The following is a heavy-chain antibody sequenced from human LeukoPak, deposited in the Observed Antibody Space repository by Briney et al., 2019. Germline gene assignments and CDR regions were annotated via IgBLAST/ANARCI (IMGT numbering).Heavy chain of an antibody. Sequence: TLSLTCAVSGYSISSGYYWGWIRQSPGKGLEWIGSIYRSGSTYYNPSLKSRVTISLDTSKNQYSLKLTSVTAADTAVYYCASTTVRSGYWGQGTLVTVSS. V-gene: IGHV4-38-2*01. CDR2: IYRSGST. CDR3: ASTTVRSGY. CDR1: GYSISSGYY. D-gene: IGHD4-17*01. J-gene: IGHJ4*02.